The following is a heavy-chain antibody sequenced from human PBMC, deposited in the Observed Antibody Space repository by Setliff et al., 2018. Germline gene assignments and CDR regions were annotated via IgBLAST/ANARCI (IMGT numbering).Heavy chain of an antibody. CDR3: ARMSGFLYMDV. D-gene: IGHD3-3*01. CDR2: IYYSGST. V-gene: IGHV4-59*08. J-gene: IGHJ6*03. CDR1: GGSISSYY. Sequence: SETLSLTCTVSGGSISSYYWSWIRQPPGKGLEWIGYIYYSGSTNYNPSLKSRVTISVGTSKNQFSLKLSSVTAADTAVYYCARMSGFLYMDVWGKGTTVTVSS.